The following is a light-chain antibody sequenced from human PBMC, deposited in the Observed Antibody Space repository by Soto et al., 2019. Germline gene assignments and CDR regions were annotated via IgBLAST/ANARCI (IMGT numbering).Light chain of an antibody. CDR2: GAS. J-gene: IGKJ4*01. CDR1: QNVGNNY. CDR3: QQYASSPLA. Sequence: EIVLTQSPGTLSLSPGERATLSCRASQNVGNNYLAWYQQKPGQAPRLLIYGASNRATGIPDRFSGSGSGTNFTLTLSRLQPEDFAVYYWQQYASSPLAFGEGTKVEI. V-gene: IGKV3-20*01.